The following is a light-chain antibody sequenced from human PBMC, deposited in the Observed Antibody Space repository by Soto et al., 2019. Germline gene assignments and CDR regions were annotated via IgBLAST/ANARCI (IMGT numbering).Light chain of an antibody. CDR3: QQSSGIPYT. CDR1: QTISTY. CDR2: AAS. J-gene: IGKJ2*01. V-gene: IGKV1-39*01. Sequence: DIQMTQSPSSLSASVGDRVTVTCRASQTISTYLNWYQQNPGKAPKLLIYAASTLQSGVPSRFSGSGSGTDFTITISSLQPEDFATYYCQQSSGIPYTFGQGKKLEIK.